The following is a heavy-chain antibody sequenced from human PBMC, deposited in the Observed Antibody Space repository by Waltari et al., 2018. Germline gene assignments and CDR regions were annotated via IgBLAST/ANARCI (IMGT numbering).Heavy chain of an antibody. CDR1: GGSISSSSYY. CDR2: IYYSGST. V-gene: IGHV4-39*07. Sequence: QLQLQESGPGLVKPSETLSLTCTVSGGSISSSSYYWGWIRQPPGKGLEWIGGIYYSGSTYYNPSLKSRVTISVDTSKNQFSLKLSSVTAADTAVYYCARHSIAVAGIGYWGQGTLVTVSS. J-gene: IGHJ4*02. CDR3: ARHSIAVAGIGY. D-gene: IGHD6-19*01.